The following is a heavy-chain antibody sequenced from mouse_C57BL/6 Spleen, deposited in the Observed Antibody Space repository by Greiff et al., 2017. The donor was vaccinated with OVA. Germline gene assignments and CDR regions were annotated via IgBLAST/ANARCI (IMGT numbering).Heavy chain of an antibody. CDR3: TRGGYYLYYYAMDY. Sequence: EVKLMESGGGLVQPGGSMKLSCAASGFTFSDAWMDWVRQSPEKGLEWVAEIRNKANNHATYYAESVKGRFTISRDDSKSSVYLQMNSLRAEDTGIYYCTRGGYYLYYYAMDYWGQGTSVTVSS. CDR1: GFTFSDAW. CDR2: IRNKANNHAT. J-gene: IGHJ4*01. D-gene: IGHD2-3*01. V-gene: IGHV6-6*01.